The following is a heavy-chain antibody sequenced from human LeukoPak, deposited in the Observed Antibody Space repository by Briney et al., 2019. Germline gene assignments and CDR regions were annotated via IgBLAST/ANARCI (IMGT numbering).Heavy chain of an antibody. CDR2: IYYSGST. CDR1: GGSIRSSSYY. V-gene: IGHV4-39*01. D-gene: IGHD3-22*01. CDR3: ARLTQTNYYDSSGYYPDY. J-gene: IGHJ4*02. Sequence: SETLSLTCTVSGGSIRSSSYYWGWIRQYPGKGPEWIGSIYYSGSTNSIPSLKSRVTISVDTSKNQFSLKLSSVTAADTAVYYCARLTQTNYYDSSGYYPDYWGQGTLVTVSS.